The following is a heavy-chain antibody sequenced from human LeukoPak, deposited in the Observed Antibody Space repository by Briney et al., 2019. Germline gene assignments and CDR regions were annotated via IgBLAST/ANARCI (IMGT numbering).Heavy chain of an antibody. J-gene: IGHJ4*02. Sequence: PSETLSLTCTVSGGSISSYYWSWIRQPPGKGLEWIGYIYYSGSTNYNPSLKSRVTISVDTSKNQFPLKLSSVTAADTAVYYCARYDILRGLDYWGQGTLVTVSS. CDR1: GGSISSYY. CDR2: IYYSGST. D-gene: IGHD3-9*01. CDR3: ARYDILRGLDY. V-gene: IGHV4-59*01.